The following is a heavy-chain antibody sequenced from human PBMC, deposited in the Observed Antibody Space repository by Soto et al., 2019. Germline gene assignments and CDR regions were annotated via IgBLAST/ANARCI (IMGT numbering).Heavy chain of an antibody. CDR2: ISASGGST. V-gene: IGHV3-23*01. CDR3: AKVLSSGSYSGALEY. Sequence: RLSCVASGFSITSFAMSWVRQAPGKGLEWASAISASGGSTYADSVKGRFTTSRDNSKNTLYLQMNSLRVEDTAVYYCAKVLSSGSYSGALEYWGQGALVTVSS. CDR1: GFSITSFA. D-gene: IGHD1-26*01. J-gene: IGHJ4*02.